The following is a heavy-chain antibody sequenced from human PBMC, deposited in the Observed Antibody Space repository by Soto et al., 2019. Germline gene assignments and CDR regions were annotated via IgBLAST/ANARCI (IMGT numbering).Heavy chain of an antibody. D-gene: IGHD3-22*01. V-gene: IGHV4-34*01. CDR1: SGSFSGYY. Sequence: QVQLQQWGAGLLKPSETLSLRCVVNSGSFSGYYWTWIRQTPGKGLEWIGEISHSGSTNYNPSLMSRVTMSTDTSNKHFSRRLSSVTSPDTALDFCALGYESSRRYLPLPDYWGQGTLVTVSS. CDR3: ALGYESSRRYLPLPDY. CDR2: ISHSGST. J-gene: IGHJ4*02.